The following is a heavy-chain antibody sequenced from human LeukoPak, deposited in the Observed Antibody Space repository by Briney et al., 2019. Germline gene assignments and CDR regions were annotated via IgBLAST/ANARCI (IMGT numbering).Heavy chain of an antibody. V-gene: IGHV3-30*04. D-gene: IGHD5-24*01. CDR1: GFTFSSYA. CDR3: AKGGEMATIPFDY. J-gene: IGHJ4*02. CDR2: LSYDGSNK. Sequence: PGRSLRLSCAASGFTFSSYAMLWVRQAPGKGLEWVAVLSYDGSNKYYADSVRGRFTISRDNSKNTLYLQMNSLRAEDTAVYYCAKGGEMATIPFDYWGQGTLVTVSS.